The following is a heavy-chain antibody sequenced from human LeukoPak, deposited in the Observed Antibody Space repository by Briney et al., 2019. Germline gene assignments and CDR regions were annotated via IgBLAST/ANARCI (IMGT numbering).Heavy chain of an antibody. V-gene: IGHV3-23*01. CDR3: AKATGFCSGGSCSTDAFDI. CDR2: ISGSGGST. CDR1: GFTFSSYS. J-gene: IGHJ3*02. D-gene: IGHD2-15*01. Sequence: PGGSLRLSCAASGFTFSSYSMNWVRQAPGKGLEWVSAISGSGGSTYYADSVKGRFTISRDNSKNTLYLQMNSLRAEDTAVYYCAKATGFCSGGSCSTDAFDIWGQGTMVTVSS.